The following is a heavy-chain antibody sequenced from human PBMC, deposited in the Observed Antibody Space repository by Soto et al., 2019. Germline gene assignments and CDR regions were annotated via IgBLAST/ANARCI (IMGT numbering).Heavy chain of an antibody. CDR2: ISGSGGST. CDR3: ARGYCSSTSCYYYYYMDV. V-gene: IGHV3-23*01. Sequence: GGSLRLSCAASGFTFSSYAMSWVRQAPGKGLEWVSAISGSGGSTYYADSVKGRFTISRDNSKNTLYLQMNSLRAEDTALYYCARGYCSSTSCYYYYYMDVSGKGTTVTVSS. D-gene: IGHD2-2*01. J-gene: IGHJ6*03. CDR1: GFTFSSYA.